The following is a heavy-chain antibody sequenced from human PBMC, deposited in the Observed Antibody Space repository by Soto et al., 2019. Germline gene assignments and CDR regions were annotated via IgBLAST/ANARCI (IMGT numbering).Heavy chain of an antibody. J-gene: IGHJ6*02. V-gene: IGHV5-10-1*01. Sequence: GESLKISFKGSGYSFTSYWISWVRQMPGKGLEWMGRIDPSDSYTNYSPSFQGHVTISADKSISTAYLQWSSLKASDTAMYYCASYDYVWDGMDVWGQGTTVTVSS. CDR2: IDPSDSYT. CDR1: GYSFTSYW. D-gene: IGHD3-16*01. CDR3: ASYDYVWDGMDV.